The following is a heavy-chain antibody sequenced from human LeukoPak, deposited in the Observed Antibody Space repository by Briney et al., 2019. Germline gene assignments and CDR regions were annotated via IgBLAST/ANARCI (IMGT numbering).Heavy chain of an antibody. CDR2: ISYDGNNK. J-gene: IGHJ4*02. Sequence: GGSLRLSCAASGFIFSNYGMHWVRQAPGKGLEWVAVISYDGNNKYYGDSVKGRFTISRDNSKKTLYLQMNSLRTEDTAVYYCCPAQFGELLYPEYWGQGTLVTVSS. CDR1: GFIFSNYG. D-gene: IGHD3-10*01. V-gene: IGHV3-30*03. CDR3: CPAQFGELLYPEY.